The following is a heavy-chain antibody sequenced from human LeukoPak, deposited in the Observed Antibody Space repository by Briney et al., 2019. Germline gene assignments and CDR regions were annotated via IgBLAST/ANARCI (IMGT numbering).Heavy chain of an antibody. Sequence: GGSLRLSCAASGFTFRNVWMRGVRQAPGKGLEWVGRIKSKTDGGTTDYAAPVKGRFTISRDDSKNTLYLQMNSLKTEDTAVYYCVTDFDDHRSHDYWGQGTLVTVSS. J-gene: IGHJ4*02. CDR1: GFTFRNVW. V-gene: IGHV3-15*01. CDR3: VTDFDDHRSHDY. D-gene: IGHD1-14*01. CDR2: IKSKTDGGTT.